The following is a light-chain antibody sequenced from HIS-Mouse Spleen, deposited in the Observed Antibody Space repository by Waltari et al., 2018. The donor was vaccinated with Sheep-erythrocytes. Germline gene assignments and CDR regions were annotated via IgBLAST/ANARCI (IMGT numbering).Light chain of an antibody. CDR2: EGS. J-gene: IGLJ3*02. CDR3: CSYAGSSTPWV. Sequence: QSALPQPASVSGSPGQSITISCTGTSSDVGSYNLFSVYQQHPGKAPKLMIYEGSKRPSGVSNRFSGSKSGNTASLTISGLQAEDEADYYCCSYAGSSTPWVFGGGTKLTVL. V-gene: IGLV2-23*01. CDR1: SSDVGSYNL.